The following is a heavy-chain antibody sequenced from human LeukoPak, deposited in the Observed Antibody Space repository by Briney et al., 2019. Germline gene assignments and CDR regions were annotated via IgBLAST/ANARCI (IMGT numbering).Heavy chain of an antibody. D-gene: IGHD1-26*01. Sequence: PSETLSLTCAVYGGSFSGYYWSWIRQPPGKGLEWIGEINHSGSTNYNPSLKSRVTISVDTSKNQFSLKLSSVTAADTALYHCARGSHSGYYYYMDVWGKGTTVTISS. V-gene: IGHV4-34*01. CDR1: GGSFSGYY. CDR3: ARGSHSGYYYYMDV. J-gene: IGHJ6*03. CDR2: INHSGST.